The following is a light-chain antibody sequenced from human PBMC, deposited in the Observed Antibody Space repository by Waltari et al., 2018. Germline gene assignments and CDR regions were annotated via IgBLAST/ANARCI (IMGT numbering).Light chain of an antibody. CDR1: QSVSSSY. V-gene: IGKV3-20*01. Sequence: EIVLTQSPGTRSLSPGERAPLSCRAIQSVSSSYLAWYQQKPGQAPRLLIYGASSRATGIPDRFSGSGSGTDFTLTISRLEPEDFAVYYCQQYGSSPRTFGQGTKVEIK. CDR2: GAS. J-gene: IGKJ1*01. CDR3: QQYGSSPRT.